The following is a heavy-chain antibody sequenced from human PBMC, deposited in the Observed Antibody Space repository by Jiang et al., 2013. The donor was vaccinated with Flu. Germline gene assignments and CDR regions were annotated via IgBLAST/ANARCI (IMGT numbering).Heavy chain of an antibody. CDR2: ISYDGSNK. CDR3: AKDGQQQLVHIYYYYGMDV. CDR1: SSYG. Sequence: SSYGMHWVRQAPGKGLEWVAVISYDGSNKYYADSVKGRFTISRDNSKNTLYLQMNSLRAEDTAVYYCAKDGQQQLVHIYYYYGMDVWGQGTTVTVSS. D-gene: IGHD6-13*01. J-gene: IGHJ6*02. V-gene: IGHV3-30*18.